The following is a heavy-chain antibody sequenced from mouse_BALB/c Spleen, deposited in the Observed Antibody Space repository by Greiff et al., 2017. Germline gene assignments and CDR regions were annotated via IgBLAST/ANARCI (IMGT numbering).Heavy chain of an antibody. J-gene: IGHJ3*01. D-gene: IGHD1-3*01. Sequence: EVQRVESGGGLVKPGGSLKLSCAASGFTFSSYAMSWVRQSPEKRLEWVAEISSGGSYTYYPDSVTGRFTISRDNAKNTLYLEMSSLRSEDTAMYYCARNKGARAYWGQGTLVTVSA. CDR2: ISSGGSYT. CDR1: GFTFSSYA. CDR3: ARNKGARAY. V-gene: IGHV5-9-4*01.